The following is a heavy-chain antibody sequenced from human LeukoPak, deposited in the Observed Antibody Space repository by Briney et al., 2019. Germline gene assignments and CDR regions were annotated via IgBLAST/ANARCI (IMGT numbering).Heavy chain of an antibody. J-gene: IGHJ5*02. D-gene: IGHD3-3*01. CDR1: GGSLSSYY. CDR2: IYYSGST. Sequence: SETLSLTCTVSGGSLSSYYWSWIRQPPGKGLEWIGYIYYSGSTNYNPSLKSRVTISVDTSKNQFSLKLSSVTAADTAVYYCARDAATYYDFWSGYYTEEPSWFDPWGQGTLVTVSS. V-gene: IGHV4-59*01. CDR3: ARDAATYYDFWSGYYTEEPSWFDP.